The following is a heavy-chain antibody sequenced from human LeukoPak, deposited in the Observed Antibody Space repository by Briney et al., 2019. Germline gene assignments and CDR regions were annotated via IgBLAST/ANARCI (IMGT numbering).Heavy chain of an antibody. CDR2: IYSGGST. Sequence: GGSLRLSCAASGFTVSSNYMSWVRQAPGKGLEWVSVIYSGGSTYYADSVKGRFTTSRDNSKNTLYLQMNSLRAEDTAVYYCARDSNTYCGGDCSSDYWGQGTLVTVSS. CDR3: ARDSNTYCGGDCSSDY. V-gene: IGHV3-53*01. D-gene: IGHD2-21*02. CDR1: GFTVSSNY. J-gene: IGHJ4*02.